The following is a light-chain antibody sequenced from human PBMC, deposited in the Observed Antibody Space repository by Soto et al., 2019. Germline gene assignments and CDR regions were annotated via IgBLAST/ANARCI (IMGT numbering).Light chain of an antibody. Sequence: QSVLTQPASVSGSPGQSITISCTGTSSDVGGYNYVSWYQQHPGKAPKPMIYDVSNRPSGVSNRFSGSKSGNTASLTISGLQAEDEADYYCSSYTSSSTLXVFGTGTKVTVL. V-gene: IGLV2-14*01. CDR2: DVS. J-gene: IGLJ1*01. CDR1: SSDVGGYNY. CDR3: SSYTSSSTLXV.